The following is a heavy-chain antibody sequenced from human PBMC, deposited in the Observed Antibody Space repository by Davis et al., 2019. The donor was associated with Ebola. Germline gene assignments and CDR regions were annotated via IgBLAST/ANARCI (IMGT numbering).Heavy chain of an antibody. CDR2: ISYDGSDK. D-gene: IGHD5-18*01. J-gene: IGHJ6*02. Sequence: PGGSLRLSCAASGFTFSSYTVHWVRQAPGKGLEWVALISYDGSDKYYGDSVKGRFTISRDNSKNTLYLQMNSLTAEDTAVYYCAREGDTAMALYYYGMDVWGQETTVTVSS. CDR1: GFTFSSYT. V-gene: IGHV3-30*04. CDR3: AREGDTAMALYYYGMDV.